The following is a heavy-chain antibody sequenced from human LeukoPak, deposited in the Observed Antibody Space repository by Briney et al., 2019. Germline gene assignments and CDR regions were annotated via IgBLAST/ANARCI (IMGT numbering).Heavy chain of an antibody. CDR1: GGSIRSSSYY. CDR2: ISLSGRT. Sequence: SETPSLTCAVSGGSIRSSSYYWGWIRQPPGQGLEWIGEISLSGRTNYNPSLQSRVTMSLDESKNQLSLDLASVTAADTAVYYCSRESGAFSPFGYWGQGTLVTVHS. V-gene: IGHV4-39*07. D-gene: IGHD1-26*01. J-gene: IGHJ4*02. CDR3: SRESGAFSPFGY.